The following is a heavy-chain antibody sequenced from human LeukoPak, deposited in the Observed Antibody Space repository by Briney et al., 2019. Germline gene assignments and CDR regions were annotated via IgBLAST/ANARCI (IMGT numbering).Heavy chain of an antibody. CDR3: ARDPDGTQV. J-gene: IGHJ4*02. D-gene: IGHD1-14*01. Sequence: SETLSLTCAVSGYSISSGYYWGWIRQPPGKGLEWIGSIYHSGSTYYNPSLKSRVTISVDTSKNQFSLKLSSVTAADTAVYYCARDPDGTQVWGQGTLATVSS. V-gene: IGHV4-38-2*02. CDR2: IYHSGST. CDR1: GYSISSGYY.